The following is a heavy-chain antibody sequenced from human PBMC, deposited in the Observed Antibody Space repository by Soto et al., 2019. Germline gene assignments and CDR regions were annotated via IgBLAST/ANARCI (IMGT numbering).Heavy chain of an antibody. CDR3: ARTRRAWSDFHYYSLDV. D-gene: IGHD2-8*02. CDR2: ISYDSTKT. J-gene: IGHJ6*02. Sequence: QVQLVESGGGVVQPGRSLRLSCAASGFTFNSYGMHWVRQGPGNGLEWVAFISYDSTKTYYADSVKGRFTISRDNSNSALYVQMNSLTGEDTAVYYCARTRRAWSDFHYYSLDVWGQWTTVTVSS. V-gene: IGHV3-30*03. CDR1: GFTFNSYG.